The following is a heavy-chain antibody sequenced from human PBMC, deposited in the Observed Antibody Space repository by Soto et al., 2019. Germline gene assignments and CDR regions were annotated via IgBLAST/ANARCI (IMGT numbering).Heavy chain of an antibody. D-gene: IGHD3-22*01. CDR1: GGTFSSYA. CDR3: ARDGEQYYYDSLAFDY. CDR2: IIPIFGTA. Sequence: SVKVSCKASGGTFSSYAISWVRQAPGQGLEWMGGIIPIFGTANYAQKFQGRVTMTADESTSTAYMELSSLRSEDTAVYYCARDGEQYYYDSLAFDYWGQGTLVTVSS. V-gene: IGHV1-69*13. J-gene: IGHJ4*02.